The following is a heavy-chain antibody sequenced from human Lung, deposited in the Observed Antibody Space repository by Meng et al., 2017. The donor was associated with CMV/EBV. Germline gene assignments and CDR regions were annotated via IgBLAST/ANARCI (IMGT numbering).Heavy chain of an antibody. Sequence: ASXXVSXKASGYSFITDSMHWVRQAPGQRLEWMGIINPGRGTTTYAQHFQGRVTMTRDTSTSTVYMELSRLRSEDTAIYYCAKAYCGNDCYYLGPWRQGTLVTVSS. J-gene: IGHJ5*02. V-gene: IGHV1-46*01. D-gene: IGHD2-21*01. CDR1: GYSFITDS. CDR2: INPGRGTT. CDR3: AKAYCGNDCYYLGP.